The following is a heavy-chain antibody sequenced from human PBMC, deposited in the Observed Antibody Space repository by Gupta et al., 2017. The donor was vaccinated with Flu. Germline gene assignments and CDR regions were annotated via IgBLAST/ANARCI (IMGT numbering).Heavy chain of an antibody. J-gene: IGHJ3*01. Sequence: EPHLVESGGGLVKPGGSQRLSGEASGLIFSNYNMHWVRQAPGKGLEWISSISSSGTHLYYRDSLKGRLTVTRENASNLLHLQMSNRRVEDTAVYYCAATAGPYAFDRGGQGTMVTVSS. CDR3: AATAGPYAFDR. CDR2: ISSSGTHL. V-gene: IGHV3-21*06. CDR1: GLIFSNYN. D-gene: IGHD1-1*01.